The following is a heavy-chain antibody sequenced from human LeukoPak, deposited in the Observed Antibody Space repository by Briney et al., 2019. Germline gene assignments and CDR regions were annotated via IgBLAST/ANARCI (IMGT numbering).Heavy chain of an antibody. J-gene: IGHJ4*02. CDR1: GGSFSGYY. Sequence: ASETLSLTCAVYGGSFSGYYWSWIRQPPGKGLEWIGEINHSGSTNYNPSLKSRVTISVDTSKNQFSLKLSSVTAADTAVYYCARVRSSSCNFAPFDYWGQGTLVTVSS. V-gene: IGHV4-34*01. D-gene: IGHD6-13*01. CDR2: INHSGST. CDR3: ARVRSSSCNFAPFDY.